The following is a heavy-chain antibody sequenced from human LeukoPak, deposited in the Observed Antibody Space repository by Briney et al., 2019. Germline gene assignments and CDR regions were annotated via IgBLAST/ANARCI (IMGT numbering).Heavy chain of an antibody. D-gene: IGHD3-10*01. Sequence: PGGSLRLSCAASGFTFSTSAMNWVRQAPEKGLEWVSTIGGSGGGTYYTDSVKGRFTISRDNFENTLYLQMDSLRAEDTAVYYCSRGWTTGDYWGQGTLVTVSS. CDR2: IGGSGGGT. CDR3: SRGWTTGDY. J-gene: IGHJ4*02. CDR1: GFTFSTSA. V-gene: IGHV3-23*01.